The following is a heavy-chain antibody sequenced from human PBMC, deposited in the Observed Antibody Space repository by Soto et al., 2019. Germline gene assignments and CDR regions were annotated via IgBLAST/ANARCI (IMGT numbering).Heavy chain of an antibody. D-gene: IGHD2-15*01. Sequence: PGESLKISCKVSGYTFTNYWISWVRQMPGEGLEWMGIIDPSDSYTNYSPSFRGHVSISVDKSITTAYLQWSGLKASDTAMYYCARHRRGVGAAIGAFDIWGRGTMVTVSS. CDR3: ARHRRGVGAAIGAFDI. CDR1: GYTFTNYW. CDR2: IDPSDSYT. J-gene: IGHJ3*02. V-gene: IGHV5-10-1*01.